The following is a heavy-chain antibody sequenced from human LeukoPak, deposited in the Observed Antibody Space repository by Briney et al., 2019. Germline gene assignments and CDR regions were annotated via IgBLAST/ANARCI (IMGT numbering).Heavy chain of an antibody. CDR2: ITGSGGTT. CDR3: ARVVVVAARGRYNWFDP. J-gene: IGHJ5*02. D-gene: IGHD2-15*01. V-gene: IGHV3-23*01. CDR1: GFTFDIYG. Sequence: GGSLRLSCVASGFTFDIYGMSWVRQAPGKGLEWVSTITGSGGTTYFADSVKGRFIISRDNSKNTLYLQMNSLRAEDTAVYYCARVVVVAARGRYNWFDPWGQGTLVTVSS.